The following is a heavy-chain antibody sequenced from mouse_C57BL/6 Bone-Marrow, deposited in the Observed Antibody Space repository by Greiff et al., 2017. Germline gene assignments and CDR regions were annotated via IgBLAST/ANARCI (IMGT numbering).Heavy chain of an antibody. CDR3: ASTVSYARDY. V-gene: IGHV5-17*01. J-gene: IGHJ4*01. CDR2: ISSGSSTI. CDR1: GFTFSDYG. Sequence: EVKLMESGGGLVKPGGSLKLSCAASGFTFSDYGMHWVRQAPEKGLEWVAYISSGSSTIYYADTVKGRFTISRDNAKNTLFLQMTSLRSEDTAMYYCASTVSYARDYWGQGTSVTVSS.